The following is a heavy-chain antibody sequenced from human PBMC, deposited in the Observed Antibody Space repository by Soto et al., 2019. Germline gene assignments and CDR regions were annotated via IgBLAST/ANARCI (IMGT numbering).Heavy chain of an antibody. Sequence: GGSLRLSCAASGLTFFGYDMIWVRQAPGKGLECLSFITSSGSTIYYADSVKGRFTISRDNAENSLFLQMNSLRVEDKAVYYCATLDYYDSSGYPNGQFDYWGQGTPVTVSS. CDR1: GLTFFGYD. V-gene: IGHV3-48*03. D-gene: IGHD3-22*01. J-gene: IGHJ4*02. CDR2: ITSSGSTI. CDR3: ATLDYYDSSGYPNGQFDY.